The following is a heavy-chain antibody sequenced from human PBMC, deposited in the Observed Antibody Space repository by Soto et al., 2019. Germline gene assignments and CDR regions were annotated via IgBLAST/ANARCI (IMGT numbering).Heavy chain of an antibody. Sequence: ASVKVSCKASGYTFTGYYMHWVRQAPGQGLEWMGWINPNSGGTNYAQKFQGWVTMTRDTSISTAYMELSRLRSDDTAVYYCARALTYCSGGRCYRGLVYWGQGTLVTVSS. CDR2: INPNSGGT. D-gene: IGHD2-15*01. CDR3: ARALTYCSGGRCYRGLVY. V-gene: IGHV1-2*04. J-gene: IGHJ4*02. CDR1: GYTFTGYY.